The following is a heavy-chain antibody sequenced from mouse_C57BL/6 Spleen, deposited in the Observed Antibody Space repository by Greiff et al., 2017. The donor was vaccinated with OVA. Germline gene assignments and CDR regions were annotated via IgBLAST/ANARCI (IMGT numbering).Heavy chain of an antibody. V-gene: IGHV1-26*01. CDR2: INPNNGGT. J-gene: IGHJ2*01. Sequence: EVQLQQSGPELVNPGASVQISCKASGYTFTDYYMNWVKQSHGKSLEWIGDINPNNGGTSYNQKFKGKATLTVDKSSSTAYMELRSLTSEDSAVYYCARYDGYYYFDYWGQGTTLTVSS. D-gene: IGHD2-3*01. CDR3: ARYDGYYYFDY. CDR1: GYTFTDYY.